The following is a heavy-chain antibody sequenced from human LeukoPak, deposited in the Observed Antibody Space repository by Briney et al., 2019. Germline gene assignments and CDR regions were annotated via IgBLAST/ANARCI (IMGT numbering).Heavy chain of an antibody. CDR3: ASGSPDDFWSGYSFDY. V-gene: IGHV3-21*01. CDR2: ITSSGSYI. CDR1: GFTFSSHS. Sequence: PGGSLRLSCAASGFTFSSHSMNWVRQAPGKGLEWVSSITSSGSYIYYADSVKGRFTISRDNAKYSLYLQMNSLRAEDTAVYYCASGSPDDFWSGYSFDYWGQGTLVTVSS. J-gene: IGHJ4*02. D-gene: IGHD3-3*01.